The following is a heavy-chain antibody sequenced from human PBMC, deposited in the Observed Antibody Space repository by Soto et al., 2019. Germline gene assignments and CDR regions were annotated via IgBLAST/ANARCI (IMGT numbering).Heavy chain of an antibody. J-gene: IGHJ5*02. V-gene: IGHV4-31*03. CDR2: IYYSGST. D-gene: IGHD2-2*01. CDR1: GGSISSGGYY. CDR3: ARVASLGYCSSNSCSPPNWFDP. Sequence: LSLTCTVSGGSISSGGYYWSWIRQHPGKGLEWIGYIYYSGSTYYNPSLKSRVSISINTSQNQFSLKLRSVTAADTAVYYCARVASLGYCSSNSCSPPNWFDPWGQGTLVTVSS.